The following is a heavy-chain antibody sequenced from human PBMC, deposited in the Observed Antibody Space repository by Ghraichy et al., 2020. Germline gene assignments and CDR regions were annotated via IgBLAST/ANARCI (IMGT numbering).Heavy chain of an antibody. V-gene: IGHV3-21*01. CDR3: ASHSYSSSWGIGNYYYGMDV. Sequence: GSLRLSCAGSGFSFSNYSMNWVRRAPGKGLEWVSSFSSSSYISYADSVKGQFTISRDNAKNSLYLQMNSLRAEDTAVYYCASHSYSSSWGIGNYYYGMDVWGQGTTVTVSS. CDR2: FSSSSYI. D-gene: IGHD6-13*01. CDR1: GFSFSNYS. J-gene: IGHJ6*02.